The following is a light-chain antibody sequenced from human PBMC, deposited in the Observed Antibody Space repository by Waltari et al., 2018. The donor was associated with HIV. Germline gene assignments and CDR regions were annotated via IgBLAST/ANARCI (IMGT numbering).Light chain of an antibody. V-gene: IGLV2-8*01. J-gene: IGLJ2*01. CDR1: SSDVGGSNF. CDR2: EVS. Sequence: QSALTQPPSASGSPGQSVTISCTGTSSDVGGSNFVSWYTQHPGKAPKLMIYEVSKRPSGVPDRFSGSKSGNTASLTVSGLQAEDEADYYCSSYAGSNDWIFGGGTKLTVL. CDR3: SSYAGSNDWI.